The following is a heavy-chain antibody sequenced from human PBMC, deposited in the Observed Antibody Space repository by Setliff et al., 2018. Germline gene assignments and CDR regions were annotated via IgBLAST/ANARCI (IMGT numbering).Heavy chain of an antibody. CDR3: ARVGEYCDGVSCFSYNWFDM. CDR2: INAGNGNT. V-gene: IGHV1-3*01. CDR1: GYTFTSYA. D-gene: IGHD2-21*01. Sequence: GASVKVSCKASGYTFTSYAMHWVRQAPGQRLEWMGWINAGNGNTKYSQRFQGRVTITRDTSASTAYMELSSLRSEDTAVCYCARVGEYCDGVSCFSYNWFDMWGQGTLVTVSS. J-gene: IGHJ5*02.